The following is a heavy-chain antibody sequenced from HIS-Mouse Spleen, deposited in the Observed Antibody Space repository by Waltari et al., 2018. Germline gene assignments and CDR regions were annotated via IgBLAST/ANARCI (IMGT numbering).Heavy chain of an antibody. J-gene: IGHJ2*01. V-gene: IGHV4-39*07. CDR2: SYFIGST. CDR1: GGSISSSSYY. Sequence: QLQLQESGPGLVKPSETLSLTCTVSGGSISSSSYYWGWIRQPPGKGREWIGRSYFIGSTYYNPSLKSRVTISVDTSKNQFSLKLSSVTAADTAVYYCAREIPYSSSWYDWYFDLWGRGTLVTVSS. D-gene: IGHD6-13*01. CDR3: AREIPYSSSWYDWYFDL.